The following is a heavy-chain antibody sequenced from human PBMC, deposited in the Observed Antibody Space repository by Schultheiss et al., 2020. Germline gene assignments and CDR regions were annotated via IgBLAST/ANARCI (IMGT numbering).Heavy chain of an antibody. V-gene: IGHV4-31*01. D-gene: IGHD3-16*01. CDR2: IYYSGST. CDR3: AKEVWGTDTKYYFDY. J-gene: IGHJ4*02. Sequence: SWVRQAPGKGLEWIGYIYYSGSTYYNPSLKSLVTISVDTSKNQFSLKLSSVTAADTAVYYCAKEVWGTDTKYYFDYWGQGTLVTVSS.